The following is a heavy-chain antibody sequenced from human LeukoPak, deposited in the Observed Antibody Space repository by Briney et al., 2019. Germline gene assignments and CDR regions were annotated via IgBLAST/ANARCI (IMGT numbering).Heavy chain of an antibody. Sequence: GGSLRLSCAASGFTFSNYWMHWVRQAPGKGLVWVSRINSDGSSISYADSVKGRFIISRDNAKNTLYLQMNSLRAEDTAVYYCATDPSGRVCDSWGQGTLVTVSS. V-gene: IGHV3-74*01. CDR3: ATDPSGRVCDS. J-gene: IGHJ4*02. CDR1: GFTFSNYW. CDR2: INSDGSSI. D-gene: IGHD3-10*01.